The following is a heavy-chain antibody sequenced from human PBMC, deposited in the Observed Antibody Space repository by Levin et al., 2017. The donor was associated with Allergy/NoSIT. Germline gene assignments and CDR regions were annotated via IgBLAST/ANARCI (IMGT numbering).Heavy chain of an antibody. J-gene: IGHJ4*02. CDR1: GGSISSYY. V-gene: IGHV4-59*01. CDR2: IYYNGSP. CDR3: ARLYYYGSGSDFDY. Sequence: SETLSLTCTVSGGSISSYYWSWIRQPPGKGLEWIGYIYYNGSPNYNPSLKSRVTISVDTSKNQFSRTLGSVTAADTAVYYCARLYYYGSGSDFDYWGQGTLVTVSS. D-gene: IGHD3-10*01.